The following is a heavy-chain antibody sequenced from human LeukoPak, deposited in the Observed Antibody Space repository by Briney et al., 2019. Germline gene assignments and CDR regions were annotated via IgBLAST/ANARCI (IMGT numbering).Heavy chain of an antibody. D-gene: IGHD3-10*01. Sequence: SETLSLTCAVYGGSLSGYYWSWIRQPPGKGLEWIGEINHSGSTNYNPSLKSRVAISVDTSKNQFSLKLSSVTAADTAVYYCARLLRYYYGSGSYYAFDIWGQGTMVTVSS. CDR2: INHSGST. V-gene: IGHV4-34*01. CDR3: ARLLRYYYGSGSYYAFDI. CDR1: GGSLSGYY. J-gene: IGHJ3*02.